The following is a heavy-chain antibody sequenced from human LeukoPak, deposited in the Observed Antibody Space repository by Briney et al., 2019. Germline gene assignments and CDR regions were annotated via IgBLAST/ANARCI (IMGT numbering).Heavy chain of an antibody. J-gene: IGHJ5*02. D-gene: IGHD3-22*01. CDR3: ASGLLDSSGYFLNH. CDR2: ISSSGSTI. CDR1: GFTFSDYY. Sequence: GGSLRLSCAASGFTFSDYYMSWIRQAPGKGLEWVSYISSSGSTIYYADSVKGRFTISRDNAKNSLYLQMNSLRAEDTAVYYCASGLLDSSGYFLNHWGQGTLVTVSS. V-gene: IGHV3-11*01.